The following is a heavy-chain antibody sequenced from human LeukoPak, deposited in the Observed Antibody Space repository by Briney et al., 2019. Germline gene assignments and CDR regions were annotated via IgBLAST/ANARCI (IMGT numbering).Heavy chain of an antibody. CDR3: AKYLTGYYMDY. J-gene: IGHJ4*02. CDR2: ISGSATNT. V-gene: IGHV3-23*01. CDR1: GITFSSYA. Sequence: GGSLRLSCAASGITFSSYAMSWVRQAPGKGLEWVSVISGSATNTYYADSVKGRFTISRDNSRNTLFLQMNSLRAEDTAVYCCAKYLTGYYMDYWGQGTLVTVSS. D-gene: IGHD3-9*01.